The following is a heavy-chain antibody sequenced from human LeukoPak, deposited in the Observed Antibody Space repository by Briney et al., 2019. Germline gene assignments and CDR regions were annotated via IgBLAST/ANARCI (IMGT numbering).Heavy chain of an antibody. Sequence: GGSLRLSCAASGFTFSSYGMHWVRQAPGKGLEWVAVISYDGSNKYYADSVKGRFTISRDNSKNTLYLQMNSPRAEDTAVYYCAKEGGVVVAATGQYYYYYYMDVWGKGTTVTVSS. CDR2: ISYDGSNK. CDR1: GFTFSSYG. J-gene: IGHJ6*03. CDR3: AKEGGVVVAATGQYYYYYYMDV. D-gene: IGHD2-15*01. V-gene: IGHV3-30*18.